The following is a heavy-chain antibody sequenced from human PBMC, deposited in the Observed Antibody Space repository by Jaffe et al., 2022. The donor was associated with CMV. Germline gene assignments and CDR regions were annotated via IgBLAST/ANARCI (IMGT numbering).Heavy chain of an antibody. CDR3: ARSPHFSITMIASEHWFDP. V-gene: IGHV4-34*01. CDR2: INHSGST. Sequence: QVQLQQWGAGLLKPSETLSLTCAVYGGSFSGYYWSWIRQPPGKGLEWIGEINHSGSTNYNPSLKSRVTISVDTSKNQFSLKLSSVTAADTAVYYCARSPHFSITMIASEHWFDPWGQGTLVTVSS. CDR1: GGSFSGYY. D-gene: IGHD3-22*01. J-gene: IGHJ5*02.